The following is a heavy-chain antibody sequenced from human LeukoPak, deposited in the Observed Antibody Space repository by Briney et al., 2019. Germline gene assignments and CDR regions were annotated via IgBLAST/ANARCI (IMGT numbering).Heavy chain of an antibody. CDR3: ASRTVAGTNDAFDI. D-gene: IGHD6-19*01. Sequence: PGGSLRLSCAASGFTLSSYSMNWVRQAPGKGLEWVSSISSSSSYIYYADSVKGRFTISRDNAKNSLYLQMNSLRAEDTAVYYCASRTVAGTNDAFDIWGQGTMVTVSS. J-gene: IGHJ3*02. CDR1: GFTLSSYS. V-gene: IGHV3-21*01. CDR2: ISSSSSYI.